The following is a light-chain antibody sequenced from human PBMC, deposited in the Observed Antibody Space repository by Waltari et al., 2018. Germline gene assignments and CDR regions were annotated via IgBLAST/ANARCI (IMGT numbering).Light chain of an antibody. Sequence: SYELSQTPSVSVSPGQTATITCPGASLGEKYVSWYQQKAGQSPVRVIYEDYKRPSGIPERFSGSSSGNTATLTISGTQAMDEADYYCHAWDTNTAVFGGETKVTVL. J-gene: IGLJ2*01. V-gene: IGLV3-1*01. CDR2: EDY. CDR3: HAWDTNTAV. CDR1: SLGEKY.